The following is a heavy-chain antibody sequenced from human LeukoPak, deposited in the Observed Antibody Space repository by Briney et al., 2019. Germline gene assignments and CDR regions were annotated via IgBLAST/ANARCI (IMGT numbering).Heavy chain of an antibody. Sequence: ASVKVSCKASGYTFTSYAMHWVRQAPGQRLEWMGGIIPIFGTANYAQKFQGRVTITADKSTSTAYMELSSLRSEDTAVYYCAGGDIVAYYFDYWGQGTLVTVSS. D-gene: IGHD5-12*01. CDR3: AGGDIVAYYFDY. J-gene: IGHJ4*02. CDR1: GYTFTSYA. V-gene: IGHV1-69*06. CDR2: IIPIFGTA.